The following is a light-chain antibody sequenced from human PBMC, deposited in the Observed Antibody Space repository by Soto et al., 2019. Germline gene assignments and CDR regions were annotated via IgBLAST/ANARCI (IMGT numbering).Light chain of an antibody. J-gene: IGLJ1*01. CDR2: EVT. CDR1: SSNVGSYDL. Sequence: QSALTQPASVSGSPGQSITISCTGTSSNVGSYDLVSWYQQHPGKAPKLLIYEVTKRPSGVSNRFSGSKSGYTASLTISGLQAEDEADYYCNSQRSSGTRVFGTGTKLTVL. CDR3: NSQRSSGTRV. V-gene: IGLV2-14*02.